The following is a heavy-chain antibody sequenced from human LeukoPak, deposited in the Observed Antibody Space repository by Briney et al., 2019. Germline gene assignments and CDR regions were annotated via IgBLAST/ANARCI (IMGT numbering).Heavy chain of an antibody. CDR3: ARGYCSGGSCYDSLDY. D-gene: IGHD2-15*01. Sequence: SETLSLTCAAYGGSFSGYYWSWIRQPPGKGLEWIGEINHSGSTNYNPSLKSRVTISVDTSKNQFSLKLSSVTAADTAVYYCARGYCSGGSCYDSLDYWGQGTLVTVSS. CDR2: INHSGST. V-gene: IGHV4-34*01. J-gene: IGHJ4*02. CDR1: GGSFSGYY.